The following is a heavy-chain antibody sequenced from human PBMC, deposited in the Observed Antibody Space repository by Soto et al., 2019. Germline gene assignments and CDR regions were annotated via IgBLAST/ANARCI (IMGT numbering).Heavy chain of an antibody. V-gene: IGHV1-69*02. CDR1: GGTFSSYT. Sequence: SVKVSCKASGGTFSSYTISWVRQAPGQGLEWMGRIIPILGIANYAQKFQGRVTITADKSTSTAYMELSSLRSEDTAVYYCAQMATIKGSFDYWGQGTLVTVSS. CDR3: AQMATIKGSFDY. J-gene: IGHJ4*02. CDR2: IIPILGIA. D-gene: IGHD5-12*01.